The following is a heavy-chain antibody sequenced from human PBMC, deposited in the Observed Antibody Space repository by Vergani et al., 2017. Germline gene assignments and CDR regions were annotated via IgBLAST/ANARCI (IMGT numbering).Heavy chain of an antibody. CDR1: GGTFSSYA. CDR2: IIPIFGTA. V-gene: IGHV1-69*01. D-gene: IGHD2-15*01. J-gene: IGHJ6*02. CDR3: ARYCSGGSCHYYYYYGMDV. Sequence: QVQLVQSGAEVKKPGSSVKVSCKASGGTFSSYAISWVRQAPGQGLEWMGGIIPIFGTANYAQKFQGRVTITADESTSTAYMELRSLRSDDTAVYYCARYCSGGSCHYYYYYGMDVWGQGTTVTVSS.